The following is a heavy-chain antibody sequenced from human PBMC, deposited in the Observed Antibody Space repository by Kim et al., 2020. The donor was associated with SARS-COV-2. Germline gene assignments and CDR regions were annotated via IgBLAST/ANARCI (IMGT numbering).Heavy chain of an antibody. V-gene: IGHV1-69*13. Sequence: SVKVSCKASGGTFSSYAISWVRQAPGQGLEWMGGIIPIFGTANYAQKFQGRVTTTADESTSTAYMELSSLRSEDTAVYYCARAKYSTHGDYFIWGQGTLVTVSS. CDR2: IIPIFGTA. D-gene: IGHD4-17*01. CDR3: ARAKYSTHGDYFI. J-gene: IGHJ4*02. CDR1: GGTFSSYA.